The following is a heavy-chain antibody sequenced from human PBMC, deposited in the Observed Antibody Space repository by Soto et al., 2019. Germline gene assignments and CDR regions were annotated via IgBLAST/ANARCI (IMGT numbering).Heavy chain of an antibody. CDR1: GGTFSSYA. D-gene: IGHD6-6*01. J-gene: IGHJ4*02. CDR2: IIPIFGTA. V-gene: IGHV1-69*13. Sequence: ASVKVSCKASGGTFSSYAISWVRQAPGQGLEWMGGIIPIFGTANYAQKFQGRVTITADESTSTAYMELSSLRSEDTAVYYCARDARIAARDYYFDYWGQGTLVTVSS. CDR3: ARDARIAARDYYFDY.